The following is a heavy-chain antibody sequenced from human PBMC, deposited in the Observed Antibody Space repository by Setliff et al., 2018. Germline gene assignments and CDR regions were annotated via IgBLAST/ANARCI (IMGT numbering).Heavy chain of an antibody. D-gene: IGHD6-19*01. J-gene: IGHJ6*03. CDR1: GGSISSYY. CDR2: IYIGGSA. CDR3: AREQWLDPPGYYYMDA. Sequence: NPSETLSLTCTVSGGSISSYYWSWIRQPAGKGLEWIGHIYIGGSANYNPSLKSRVTMSIDTSKNQFSLKLNSVTAADMAVYYCAREQWLDPPGYYYMDAWAKGTTVTVSS. V-gene: IGHV4-4*07.